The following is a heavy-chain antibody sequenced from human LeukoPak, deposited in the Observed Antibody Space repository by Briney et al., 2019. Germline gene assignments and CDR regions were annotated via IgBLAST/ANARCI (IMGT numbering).Heavy chain of an antibody. Sequence: GGSLRLSCAASGFTFSSYSMNWVRQAPGKGLEWVSSISSSSSYIYYAGSVKGRFTISRDNAKNSLYLQMNSLRAEDTAVYYCARDFWFRELLPTYFDYWGQGTLVTVSS. J-gene: IGHJ4*02. CDR2: ISSSSSYI. CDR1: GFTFSSYS. CDR3: ARDFWFRELLPTYFDY. V-gene: IGHV3-21*01. D-gene: IGHD3-10*01.